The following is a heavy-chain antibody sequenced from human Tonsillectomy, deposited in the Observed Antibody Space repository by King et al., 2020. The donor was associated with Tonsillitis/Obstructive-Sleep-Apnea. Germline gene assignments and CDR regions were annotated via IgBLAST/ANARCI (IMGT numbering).Heavy chain of an antibody. CDR3: AKGSHDFDY. J-gene: IGHJ4*02. V-gene: IGHV3-23*04. CDR2: IRGSCGST. Sequence: QLVQSGGGLVQPGGSLRLSCAASGFTFTSSAMSWVRQAPEKGLEWVSAIRGSCGSTYYADSVNGRFTISRDTSKNTLYLQMNSLRAEDTAVYYCAKGSHDFDYWGQGTLVTVSS. CDR1: GFTFTSSA.